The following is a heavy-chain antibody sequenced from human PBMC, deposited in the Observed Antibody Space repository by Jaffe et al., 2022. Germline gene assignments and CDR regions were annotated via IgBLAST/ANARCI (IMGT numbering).Heavy chain of an antibody. CDR1: GFTFSSYG. D-gene: IGHD5-18*01. CDR2: IRYDGSNK. V-gene: IGHV3-30*02. Sequence: QVQLVESGGGVVQPGGSLRLSCAASGFTFSSYGMHWVRQAPGKGLEWVAFIRYDGSNKYYADSVKGRFTISRDNSKNTLYLQMNSLRAEDTAVYYCANGGYSYGLEYYYMDVWGKGTTVTVSS. J-gene: IGHJ6*03. CDR3: ANGGYSYGLEYYYMDV.